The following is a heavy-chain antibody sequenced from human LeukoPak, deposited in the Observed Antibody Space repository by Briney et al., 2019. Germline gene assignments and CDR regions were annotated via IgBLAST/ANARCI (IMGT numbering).Heavy chain of an antibody. CDR2: IIPIFGTA. Sequence: GASVKVSCKASGGTFSSYAISWVRQAPGQGLERMGGIIPIFGTANYAQKFQGRVTITADESTSTAYMELSGLRSEDTAVYYCAGGNTDYYYGSGSYYMDVWGKGTTVTISS. J-gene: IGHJ6*03. CDR3: AGGNTDYYYGSGSYYMDV. D-gene: IGHD3-10*01. CDR1: GGTFSSYA. V-gene: IGHV1-69*13.